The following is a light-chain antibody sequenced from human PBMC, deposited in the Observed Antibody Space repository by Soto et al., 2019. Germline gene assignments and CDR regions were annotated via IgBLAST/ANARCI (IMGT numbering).Light chain of an antibody. CDR2: GAS. CDR3: QQYGSSGT. V-gene: IGKV3-20*01. Sequence: EIVMTQSPATLSLYPGERATLSCRASQSVSSNLAWYQQKPGQAPRLLIYGASTRATGIPARFSGSGSGTDFTLTISRLEPEDFAVYYCQQYGSSGTFGQGTKV. J-gene: IGKJ1*01. CDR1: QSVSSN.